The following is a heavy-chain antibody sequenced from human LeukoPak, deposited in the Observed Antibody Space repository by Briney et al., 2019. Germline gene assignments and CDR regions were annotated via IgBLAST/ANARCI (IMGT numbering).Heavy chain of an antibody. CDR2: ISGSRSTT. V-gene: IGHV3-23*01. D-gene: IGHD3-16*01. CDR3: AKAPVGDWGVSDA. J-gene: IGHJ5*02. Sequence: GGSLRLSCAASGFTFSSHAMSWVRQAPGKGLEWVSGISGSRSTTYYADSVKGRFTVSRDHSKNTLLLQMNSLRAEDTAEYYCAKAPVGDWGVSDAWGQGTLVTVSS. CDR1: GFTFSSHA.